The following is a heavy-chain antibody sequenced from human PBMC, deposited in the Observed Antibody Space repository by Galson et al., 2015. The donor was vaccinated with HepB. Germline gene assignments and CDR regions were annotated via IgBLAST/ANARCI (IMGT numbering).Heavy chain of an antibody. J-gene: IGHJ3*02. D-gene: IGHD2-15*01. CDR3: ARGGLLYALDI. CDR1: GLAFSSSW. V-gene: IGHV3-74*01. CDR2: INGEGRGI. Sequence: SLRLSCAASGLAFSSSWMHWVRQAPGEGLVWVSQINGEGRGIGHADSVRGRFTISRDNAKNTLYLQMNSPRVEDTAVYYCARGGLLYALDIWGQGTMVTVSS.